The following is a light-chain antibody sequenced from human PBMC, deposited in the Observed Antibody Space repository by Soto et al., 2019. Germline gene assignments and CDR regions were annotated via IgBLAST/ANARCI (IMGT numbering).Light chain of an antibody. J-gene: IGKJ2*01. CDR1: QDISTW. CDR3: QQYHTYPFT. V-gene: IGKV1-5*03. CDR2: KAS. Sequence: DIHMTQSPSTLSASAGDRVNITCRASQDISTWLAWYQQKPGKAPKLLIYKASSLESEVPSRFSGSGSGTEFTLTLNSLQPDDFASSFCQQYHTYPFTFGQGTKLEIQ.